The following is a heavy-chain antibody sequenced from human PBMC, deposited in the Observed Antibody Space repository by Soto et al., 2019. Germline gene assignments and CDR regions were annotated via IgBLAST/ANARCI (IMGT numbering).Heavy chain of an antibody. CDR2: IYSGGST. D-gene: IGHD2-21*02. CDR1: GFTVSSSY. CDR3: ARGSIVVVTAIVADWYFDL. V-gene: IGHV3-66*01. Sequence: EVQLVESGGGLVQPGGSLGLSCAASGFTVSSSYRSWVRQAPGKGLEWVSVIYSGGSTYYADSVKGRFTISRDNSKNTLYLQMNSLGVEDTAIYYCARGSIVVVTAIVADWYFDLWGRGTLVTVSS. J-gene: IGHJ2*01.